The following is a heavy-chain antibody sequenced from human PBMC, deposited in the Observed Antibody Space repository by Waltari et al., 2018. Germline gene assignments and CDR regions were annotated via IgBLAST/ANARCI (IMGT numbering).Heavy chain of an antibody. D-gene: IGHD6-19*01. J-gene: IGHJ4*02. CDR3: ARLYSSGWYPIDY. CDR2: IYPGESDT. CDR1: GYSFTSYW. Sequence: EAQLVQSGAEVKKPGESLKISCKGSGYSFTSYWIGWVRQMPGKGLEWMGIIYPGESDTRDSPSFQGQVTIAADKSISTAYLQGSSLKASDTAMYYCARLYSSGWYPIDYWGQGTLVTVSS. V-gene: IGHV5-51*01.